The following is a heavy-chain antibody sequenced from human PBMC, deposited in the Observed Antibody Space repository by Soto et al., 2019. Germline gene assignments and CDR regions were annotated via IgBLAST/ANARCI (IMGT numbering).Heavy chain of an antibody. V-gene: IGHV5-51*01. J-gene: IGHJ3*02. CDR1: GYSFTSYW. CDR2: IYPGDSDT. Sequence: GESLKISCKGSGYSFTSYWIGWVRQMPGKGLEWMGIIYPGDSDTRYSPSFQGQVTISAVKSISTAYLQWSSLKASDTAMYYCARHETYYYDSSGLVGAFDIWGQGTMVTVSS. CDR3: ARHETYYYDSSGLVGAFDI. D-gene: IGHD3-22*01.